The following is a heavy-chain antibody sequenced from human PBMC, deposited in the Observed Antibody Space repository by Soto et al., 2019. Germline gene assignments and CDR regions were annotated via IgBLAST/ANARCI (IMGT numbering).Heavy chain of an antibody. V-gene: IGHV4-4*02. J-gene: IGHJ5*02. CDR2: IFRGGST. D-gene: IGHD2-2*02. Sequence: QVQLQESDPGLVRPSETLSLTCAVSGASITSTNWWSWVRQPPGKGLEWIGGIFRGGSTNYNRSLKSRVTISVDKSKNQFSLRLTSVTAADTAVYYCARAILANPWFDPWGQGTLVSVYS. CDR1: GASITSTNW. CDR3: ARAILANPWFDP.